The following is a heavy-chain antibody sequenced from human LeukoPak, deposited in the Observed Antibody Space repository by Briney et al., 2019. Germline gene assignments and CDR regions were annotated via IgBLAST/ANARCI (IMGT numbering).Heavy chain of an antibody. CDR2: IYTSGST. V-gene: IGHV4-61*02. CDR3: ARGYSSSWYPDY. J-gene: IGHJ4*02. D-gene: IGHD6-13*01. CDR1: GGSISSGSYY. Sequence: SSETLSLTCTVSGGSISSGSYYWSWIRQPAGKGLEWIGRIYTSGSTNYNPSLKSRVTISVDTSKNQFSLKLSSVTAADTAVYYCARGYSSSWYPDYWGQGTLVTVSS.